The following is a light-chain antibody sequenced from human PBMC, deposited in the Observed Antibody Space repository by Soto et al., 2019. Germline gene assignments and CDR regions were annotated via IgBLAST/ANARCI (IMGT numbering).Light chain of an antibody. CDR2: EVS. CDR1: SGDIGRYNY. Sequence: QSALTQPASVSGSPGQSITISCTGTSGDIGRYNYVSWYQQHPGKAPKLMISEVSSRPSGVSDRFSGSKSGNTASLSISGLQAEDEADYYCCSYTVSGTYVFGTGTKVTVL. V-gene: IGLV2-14*01. CDR3: CSYTVSGTYV. J-gene: IGLJ1*01.